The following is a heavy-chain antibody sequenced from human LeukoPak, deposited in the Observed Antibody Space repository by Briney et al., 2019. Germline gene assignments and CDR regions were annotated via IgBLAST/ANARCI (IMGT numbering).Heavy chain of an antibody. CDR2: ISYDGSNK. CDR1: GFTFSNYG. J-gene: IGHJ4*02. V-gene: IGHV3-30*03. Sequence: GGSLRLSCAASGFTFSNYGMHWVRQAPGKGLEWVAVISYDGSNKYYADSVKGRFTISRDNARNSLYLQMNSLRAEDTAVYYCARDRRNYGSGTGDDYWGQGTLVTVSS. D-gene: IGHD3-10*01. CDR3: ARDRRNYGSGTGDDY.